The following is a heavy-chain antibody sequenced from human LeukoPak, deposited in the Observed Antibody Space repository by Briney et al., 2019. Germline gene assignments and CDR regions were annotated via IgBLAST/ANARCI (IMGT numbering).Heavy chain of an antibody. Sequence: GGSLRLSCAASGFTFSNYWMSWVRQPPGKGLEWVAHIKPDGSESNYVDSVKGRFTLFRDDAKNTLYLQMNSLRAEDTAVYYCAKLDNWNYSDAFDIWGQGTMVTVSS. CDR3: AKLDNWNYSDAFDI. V-gene: IGHV3-7*01. D-gene: IGHD1-7*01. J-gene: IGHJ3*02. CDR2: IKPDGSES. CDR1: GFTFSNYW.